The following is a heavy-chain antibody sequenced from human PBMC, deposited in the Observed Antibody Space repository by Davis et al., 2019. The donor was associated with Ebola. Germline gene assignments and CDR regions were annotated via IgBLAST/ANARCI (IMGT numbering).Heavy chain of an antibody. V-gene: IGHV3-21*01. Sequence: PGGSLRLSCAASGFTFDDYAMNWVRQAPGKGLEWVSSISSSSSYIYYADSVKGRFTISRDNAKNSLYLQMNSLRAEDTAVYYCARVVGAVAGYPFDYWGQGTLVTVSS. D-gene: IGHD6-19*01. CDR3: ARVVGAVAGYPFDY. J-gene: IGHJ4*02. CDR2: ISSSSSYI. CDR1: GFTFDDYA.